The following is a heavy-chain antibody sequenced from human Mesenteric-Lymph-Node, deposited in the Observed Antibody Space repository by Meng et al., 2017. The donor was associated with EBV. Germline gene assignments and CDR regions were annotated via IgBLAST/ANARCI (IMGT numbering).Heavy chain of an antibody. CDR3: VRINGYDYGDH. CDR2: ISSSSSTK. CDR1: GFTIIDSY. D-gene: IGHD5-12*01. V-gene: IGHV3-11*01. Sequence: VQFVVSGCGLTQHGRSLPLSCSAVGFTIIDSYMSWIRQAPGKGLEWVAYISSSSSTKFYADSVKGRCTISRDNAQNSLYLQMNSLRAEDTAIYYCVRINGYDYGDHWGQGTLVTVSS. J-gene: IGHJ4*02.